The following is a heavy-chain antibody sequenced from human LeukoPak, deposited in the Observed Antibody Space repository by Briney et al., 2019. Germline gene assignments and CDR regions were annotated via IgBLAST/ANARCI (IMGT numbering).Heavy chain of an antibody. Sequence: GESLKISCKGSGYSFTSYWIGWVRQMPGKGLEWMGIIYPSDSDTTYSPSFQGQVTISADKSISTAYLQWSSLKASDTAMYYCARGERGNWGLYYFDYWGQGTLVTVSS. J-gene: IGHJ4*02. V-gene: IGHV5-51*01. CDR2: IYPSDSDT. D-gene: IGHD7-27*01. CDR3: ARGERGNWGLYYFDY. CDR1: GYSFTSYW.